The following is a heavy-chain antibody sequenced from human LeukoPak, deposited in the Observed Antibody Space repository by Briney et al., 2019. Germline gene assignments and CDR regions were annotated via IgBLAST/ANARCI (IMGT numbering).Heavy chain of an antibody. CDR3: ASGPFSYYYDSSGYYAYFDY. J-gene: IGHJ4*02. Sequence: GASVKVSCKASGYTFTSYDINWVRQATGQGLEWMGWMNPNSGNTGYAQKFQGRVTMTRNTSISTAYMELSSLRSEDTAVYYCASGPFSYYYDSSGYYAYFDYWGQGTLVTVSS. D-gene: IGHD3-22*01. CDR1: GYTFTSYD. CDR2: MNPNSGNT. V-gene: IGHV1-8*01.